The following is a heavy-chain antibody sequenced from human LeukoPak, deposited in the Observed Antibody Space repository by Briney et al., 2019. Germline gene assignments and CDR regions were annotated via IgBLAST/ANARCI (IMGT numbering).Heavy chain of an antibody. V-gene: IGHV3-23*01. J-gene: IGHJ4*02. D-gene: IGHD4-11*01. CDR2: ISGDGTET. Sequence: GGSLRLSCKASGLIFRNYAMTWVRQAPRKGLGWVSTISGDGTETFYADSVKGRFTIPRDNSKNTHYLQMSSLRAEDTGIYYCAKGGHYSFFDYWGQGTLVTVSS. CDR1: GLIFRNYA. CDR3: AKGGHYSFFDY.